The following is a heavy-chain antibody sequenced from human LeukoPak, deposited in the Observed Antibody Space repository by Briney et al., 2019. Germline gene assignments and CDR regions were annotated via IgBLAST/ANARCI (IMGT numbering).Heavy chain of an antibody. D-gene: IGHD1-1*01. J-gene: IGHJ3*02. V-gene: IGHV4-59*01. CDR2: AYYRGST. CDR1: GGSITSYY. CDR3: ARVITTGPLDAFDI. Sequence: PSETLSLTCTVSGGSITSYYWSWIRQPPGKGLEWIGYAYYRGSTNNNPSLKSRVTILVDTSKNQFSLRLSSVTAADTAVYYCARVITTGPLDAFDIWGQGTMVTVSS.